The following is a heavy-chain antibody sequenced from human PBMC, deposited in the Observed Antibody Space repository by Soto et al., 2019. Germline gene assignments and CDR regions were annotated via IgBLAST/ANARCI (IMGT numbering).Heavy chain of an antibody. CDR3: ATLKYYYDSSGLSVDAFDI. J-gene: IGHJ3*02. CDR1: GYTLTELS. CDR2: FDPEDGET. Sequence: ASVKVSCKVSGYTLTELSMHWVRQAPGKGLEWMGGFDPEDGETIYAQKFQGRVTMTEDTSTDTAYMELSSLRSEDTAVYYCATLKYYYDSSGLSVDAFDIWGPG. V-gene: IGHV1-24*01. D-gene: IGHD3-22*01.